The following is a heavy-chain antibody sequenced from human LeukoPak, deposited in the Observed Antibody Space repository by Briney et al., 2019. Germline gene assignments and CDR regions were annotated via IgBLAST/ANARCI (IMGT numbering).Heavy chain of an antibody. J-gene: IGHJ4*02. D-gene: IGHD1-26*01. V-gene: IGHV4-34*01. CDR1: GGSFSGYY. CDR2: INHSGST. Sequence: PSETLSLTCAVYGGSFSGYYWSWIRQPPGKGLEWIGEINHSGSTNYNPSLKSRVTISVDTSKNQFSLKLSSVTAADTAVYYCAREPKFWGSGSYPFDHWGQGTLVTVSS. CDR3: AREPKFWGSGSYPFDH.